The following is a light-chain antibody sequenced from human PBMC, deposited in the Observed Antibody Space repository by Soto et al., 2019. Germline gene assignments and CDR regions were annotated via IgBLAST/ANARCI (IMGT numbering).Light chain of an antibody. CDR3: QHYGTSAL. CDR1: QTVSDMY. Sequence: EIVLTQSPGTLSLSPGERATLSCRASQTVSDMYLAWYQQKPGQAPRLLIYASNRATGIPDRFSGSGSGTDFTLTSGRLEPEDFAVYYCQHYGTSALFGPGTKVDIK. J-gene: IGKJ3*01. CDR2: AS. V-gene: IGKV3-20*01.